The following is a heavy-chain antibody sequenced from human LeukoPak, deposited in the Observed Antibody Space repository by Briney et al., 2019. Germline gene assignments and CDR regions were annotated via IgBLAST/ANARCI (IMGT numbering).Heavy chain of an antibody. V-gene: IGHV4-59*02. CDR2: IYYSEGT. Sequence: PGGSLRLSCTVSGFTVSSNSMSWVRQPPGKGLEWIGSIYYSEGTYYNPSLKSRVTISIDTSKNQFSLKLNSVTAADTAVYYCARDRYCSGRSCYGPPDYWGQGVLVTVSS. CDR1: GFTVSSNS. CDR3: ARDRYCSGRSCYGPPDY. D-gene: IGHD2-15*01. J-gene: IGHJ4*02.